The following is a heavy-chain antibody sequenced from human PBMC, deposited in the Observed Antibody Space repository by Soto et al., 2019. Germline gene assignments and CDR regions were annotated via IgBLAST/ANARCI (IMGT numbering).Heavy chain of an antibody. J-gene: IGHJ4*02. D-gene: IGHD2-2*01. CDR1: GYTFTSYG. V-gene: IGHV1-18*01. Sequence: QVQLVQSGAEVKKPGASVKVSCKASGYTFTSYGISWVRQALGQQLEWMGWISAYNRNTDYAHKLPGRVPMTTDRSTGTAYMELRSLRSDDAAVYYCSGEGAPSLNWGQGTLVTVSS. CDR2: ISAYNRNT. CDR3: SGEGAPSLN.